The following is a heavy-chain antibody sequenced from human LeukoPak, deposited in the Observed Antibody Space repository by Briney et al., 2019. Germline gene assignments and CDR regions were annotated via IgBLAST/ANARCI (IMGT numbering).Heavy chain of an antibody. V-gene: IGHV3-48*03. D-gene: IGHD3-10*02. CDR2: ISSSGRTM. CDR1: GFSFSSFE. CDR3: AELGITMIGGV. J-gene: IGHJ6*04. Sequence: GGSLRLSCAASGFSFSSFEINWVRQAPGKGLEWVSYISSSGRTMYYADSVKGRFTMSRDNAMDSLYLQMNSLRAEDTAVYYCAELGITMIGGVWGKGTTVTISS.